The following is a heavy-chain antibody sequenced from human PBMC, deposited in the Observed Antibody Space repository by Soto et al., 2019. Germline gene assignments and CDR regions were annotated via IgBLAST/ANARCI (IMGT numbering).Heavy chain of an antibody. Sequence: GESLKISCEGSGYSFTTYWISWVRQTPGKGLEWMGKIDPSDSYTVYSPSFQGHVTISGDKSIRTAYLQWSSLKASDTAIYYCARGGIGTQTWFDPWGQGTLVTVSS. CDR3: ARGGIGTQTWFDP. V-gene: IGHV5-10-1*01. D-gene: IGHD6-13*01. CDR1: GYSFTTYW. CDR2: IDPSDSYT. J-gene: IGHJ5*02.